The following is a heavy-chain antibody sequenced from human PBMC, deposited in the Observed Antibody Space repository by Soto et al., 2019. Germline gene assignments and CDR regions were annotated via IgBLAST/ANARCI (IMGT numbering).Heavy chain of an antibody. CDR1: GFTFSAYY. J-gene: IGHJ4*02. D-gene: IGHD6-19*01. V-gene: IGHV3-11*01. CDR3: AIDSGAVVGQYFDY. CDR2: ISSSGDTG. Sequence: QVQLVESGRGLVKPGGSLRLSCAASGFTFSAYYMSWIRQAPGKGLEWISYISSSGDTGNYADSVKGRFTVSRDNAKNSLYLQMNSLGAEDTAVYYCAIDSGAVVGQYFDYWGEGTLVTVSS.